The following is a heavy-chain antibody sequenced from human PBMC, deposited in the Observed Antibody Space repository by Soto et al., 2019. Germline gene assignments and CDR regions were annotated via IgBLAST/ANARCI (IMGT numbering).Heavy chain of an antibody. CDR1: GFTFSSYG. D-gene: IGHD5-12*01. Sequence: GSLRLSCAASGFTFSSYGMHWVRQAPGKGLEWVAVIWYDGSNKYYADSVKGRFTISRDNSKNTLYLQMNSLRAEDTAVYYCARDKQYSGYDYPHYWGQGTLVTVSS. CDR2: IWYDGSNK. V-gene: IGHV3-33*01. CDR3: ARDKQYSGYDYPHY. J-gene: IGHJ4*02.